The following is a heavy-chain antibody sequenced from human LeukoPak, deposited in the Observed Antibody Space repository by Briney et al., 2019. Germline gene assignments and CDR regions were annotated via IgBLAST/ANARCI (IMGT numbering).Heavy chain of an antibody. CDR1: GFTFDDYA. V-gene: IGHV3-9*01. J-gene: IGHJ4*02. CDR2: ISWNSGSI. Sequence: GGSLRLSCAASGFTFDDYAMHWVRQAPGKGLEWVSGISWNSGSIGYADSVKGRFTISRDNSKNTLYLQMNSLRPEDTAVYYCAKDDPVFDYWGQGTLVTVSS. CDR3: AKDDPVFDY.